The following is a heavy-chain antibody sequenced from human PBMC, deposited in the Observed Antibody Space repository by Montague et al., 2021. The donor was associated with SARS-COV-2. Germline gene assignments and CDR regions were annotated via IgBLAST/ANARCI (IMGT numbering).Heavy chain of an antibody. Sequence: SETLSLTCTVSGGSITVSRYDWGWIRQPPGKGLEWIGSVHYTGTTSYNASPKSRLTISLDTSENQLSLKMTTVTASDTAVYYCARHRANAGSFDIWGQGTMVTVSS. CDR3: ARHRANAGSFDI. CDR1: GGSITVSRYD. CDR2: VHYTGTT. D-gene: IGHD1-1*01. V-gene: IGHV4-39*01. J-gene: IGHJ3*02.